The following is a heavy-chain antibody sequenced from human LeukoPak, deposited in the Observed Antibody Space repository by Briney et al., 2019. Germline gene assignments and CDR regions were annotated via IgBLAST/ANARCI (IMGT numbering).Heavy chain of an antibody. CDR3: ATVYRITMVRGVIIRDY. D-gene: IGHD3-10*01. J-gene: IGHJ4*02. CDR2: ISSSSSYI. V-gene: IGHV3-21*01. CDR1: GFTFSSYS. Sequence: GGSLRLSCAASGFTFSSYSVNWVRQAPGKGLEWVSSISSSSSYIYYADSVKGRFTISRDNAKNSLYLQMNSLRAEDTAVYYCATVYRITMVRGVIIRDYWGQGTLVTVSS.